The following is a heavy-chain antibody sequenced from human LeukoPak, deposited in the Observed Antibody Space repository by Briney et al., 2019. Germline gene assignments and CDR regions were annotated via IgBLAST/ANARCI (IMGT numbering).Heavy chain of an antibody. Sequence: KASETLSLTCTVSGGSISSSSYYWGWIRQPPGKGLEWIGSIYYSGSTYYNPSLKSRVTISVDTSKNQFSLKLSSVTAADTAVYYCARIITGGNYYYYYYMDVWGKGTTVTVSS. J-gene: IGHJ6*03. CDR1: GGSISSSSYY. D-gene: IGHD4-23*01. CDR2: IYYSGST. CDR3: ARIITGGNYYYYYYMDV. V-gene: IGHV4-39*01.